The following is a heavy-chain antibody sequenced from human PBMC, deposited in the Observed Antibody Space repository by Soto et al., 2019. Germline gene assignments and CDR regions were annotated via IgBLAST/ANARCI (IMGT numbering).Heavy chain of an antibody. V-gene: IGHV4-39*01. Sequence: QLQLQESGPGLVRSSETLSLTCSVSGASISTSSDFWGWIRQAPGKGLEWIGNVYQSGTTRLNPSLNSRVSIFVARSKNQFSLELNSATAADRAVYYCARQPESTSYFDYWGQGILVTVSS. J-gene: IGHJ4*02. CDR1: GASISTSSDF. CDR2: VYQSGTT. D-gene: IGHD2-2*01. CDR3: ARQPESTSYFDY.